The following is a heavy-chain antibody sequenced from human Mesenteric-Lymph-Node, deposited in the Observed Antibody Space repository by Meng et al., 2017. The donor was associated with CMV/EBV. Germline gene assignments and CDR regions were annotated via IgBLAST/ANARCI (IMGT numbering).Heavy chain of an antibody. CDR3: ARHQRWLKSEGGFNY. V-gene: IGHV4-34*01. Sequence: VQLQQWGAELVQPSETLSLTGAVYGGAFIGYYWSWIRQPPGKGLEWIGEINHSGSTNYNPSLKSRVTISVDTSKNQFSLKLSSVTAADTAVYYCARHQRWLKSEGGFNYWGQGTLVTVSS. J-gene: IGHJ4*02. CDR2: INHSGST. D-gene: IGHD4-23*01. CDR1: GGAFIGYY.